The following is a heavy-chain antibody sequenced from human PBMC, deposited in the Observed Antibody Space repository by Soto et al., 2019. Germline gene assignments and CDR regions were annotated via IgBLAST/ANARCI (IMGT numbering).Heavy chain of an antibody. CDR3: AAVGGTQLVPGRDY. D-gene: IGHD6-6*01. J-gene: IGHJ4*02. CDR1: GYTLTELS. CDR2: FDPEDGET. Sequence: ASVKVSCKVSGYTLTELSMHWLRQAPGKGLEWMGGFDPEDGETIYAQKFQGRVIMTEDTSTDTAYMEQSSLRSEDTAVYYCAAVGGTQLVPGRDYWGQGTLVTVSS. V-gene: IGHV1-24*01.